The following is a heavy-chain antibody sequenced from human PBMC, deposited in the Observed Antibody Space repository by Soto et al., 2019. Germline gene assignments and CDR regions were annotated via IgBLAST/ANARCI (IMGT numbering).Heavy chain of an antibody. V-gene: IGHV3-21*06. CDR2: ITSSSDYI. J-gene: IGHJ4*02. CDR3: ARDTNFYASGSGVDY. CDR1: GFTFATYS. Sequence: EVQLVQSGGGLVKPGGSLRLSCAASGFTFATYSMSWVRQAPGKGLEWVSSITSSSDYIHYADSVRGRFIISRDNAQSSLYLQMISLRGEDTAVYYCARDTNFYASGSGVDYWGQGTLVTVSS. D-gene: IGHD3-10*01.